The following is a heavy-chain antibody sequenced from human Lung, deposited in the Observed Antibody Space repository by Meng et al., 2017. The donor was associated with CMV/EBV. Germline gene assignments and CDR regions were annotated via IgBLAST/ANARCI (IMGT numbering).Heavy chain of an antibody. J-gene: IGHJ4*02. CDR1: GYTFTNYY. D-gene: IGHD1-26*01. CDR2: INPSGGST. V-gene: IGHV1-46*01. Sequence: QGQLVQSGAEVKKPGASVKVSCKASGYTFTNYYMHWVRQAPGQGLEWMGIINPSGGSTSYAQKFQGRVTMTRDTSTSTVYMELSSLRSEDTAVYDCAREADGATFDYWGQGTLVTVSS. CDR3: AREADGATFDY.